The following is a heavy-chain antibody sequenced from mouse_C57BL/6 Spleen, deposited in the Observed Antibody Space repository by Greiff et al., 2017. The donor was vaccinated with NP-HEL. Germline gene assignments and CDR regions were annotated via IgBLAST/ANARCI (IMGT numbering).Heavy chain of an antibody. CDR1: GFTFSDYG. V-gene: IGHV5-17*01. CDR2: ISSGSSTI. Sequence: EVMLVESGGGIVKPGGSLKLSCAASGFTFSDYGMHWVRQAPEKGLEWVAYISSGSSTIYYADTVKGRFTISRDNAKNTLFLQMTSLRSEDTAMYYCARNYYSNSYAMDYWGQGTSVTVSS. D-gene: IGHD2-5*01. CDR3: ARNYYSNSYAMDY. J-gene: IGHJ4*01.